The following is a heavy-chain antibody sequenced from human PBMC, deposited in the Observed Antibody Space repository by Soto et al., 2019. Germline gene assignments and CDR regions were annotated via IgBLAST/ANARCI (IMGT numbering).Heavy chain of an antibody. J-gene: IGHJ4*02. CDR2: IYYSGST. Sequence: PSETLSLTCTVSGGSISSGDYYWSWIRQPPGKGLEWIGYIYYSGSTYYNPSLKSRVTISVDTSKNQFSLKLSSVTAADTAVYFCARTDTAMVHFDYRGQRTLVTVSS. V-gene: IGHV4-30-4*01. D-gene: IGHD5-18*01. CDR1: GGSISSGDYY. CDR3: ARTDTAMVHFDY.